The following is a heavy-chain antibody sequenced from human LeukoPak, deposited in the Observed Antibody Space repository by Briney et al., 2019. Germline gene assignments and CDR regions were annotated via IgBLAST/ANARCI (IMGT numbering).Heavy chain of an antibody. J-gene: IGHJ4*02. Sequence: ASVKVFCKASGYTFTSYGISWVRQASGQGLEWMGWMSVYNGNTKYAQKLQGRVTMTTDTSTSTAYMELRSLRSDDTAVYYCARHNGPYSRTWYDLDYWGQETLVTVSS. CDR3: ARHNGPYSRTWYDLDY. CDR2: MSVYNGNT. CDR1: GYTFTSYG. V-gene: IGHV1-18*04. D-gene: IGHD6-13*01.